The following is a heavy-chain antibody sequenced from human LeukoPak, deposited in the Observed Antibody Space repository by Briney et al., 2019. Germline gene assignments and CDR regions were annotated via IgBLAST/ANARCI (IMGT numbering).Heavy chain of an antibody. Sequence: PSETLSLTCTVSGGSISSYYWSWIRQPPGKGLEWIGYIYYSGSTNYNPSLKSRVTISVDTSKNQFSLKLSSVTAADTAVYYCARDIRKSYCTNGVCYHNYYYYGMDVWGQGTTVTVSS. CDR1: GGSISSYY. CDR2: IYYSGST. J-gene: IGHJ6*02. D-gene: IGHD2-8*01. CDR3: ARDIRKSYCTNGVCYHNYYYYGMDV. V-gene: IGHV4-59*01.